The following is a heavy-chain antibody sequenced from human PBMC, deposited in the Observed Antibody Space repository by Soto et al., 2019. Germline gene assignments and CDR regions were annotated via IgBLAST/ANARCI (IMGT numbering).Heavy chain of an antibody. CDR3: ARHIVVVTARDPDAFDI. CDR1: GFTFSSYS. J-gene: IGHJ3*02. CDR2: ISNSSSTI. D-gene: IGHD2-21*02. Sequence: EVQLVESGGGLVQPGGSLSLSCAASGFTFSSYSMNWVRQAPGKGLEWVSYISNSSSTIYYADSVKGRFTISRDNAKNSLYLQMNSLRAEDTAVYYCARHIVVVTARDPDAFDIWGEGTMVTVSS. V-gene: IGHV3-48*01.